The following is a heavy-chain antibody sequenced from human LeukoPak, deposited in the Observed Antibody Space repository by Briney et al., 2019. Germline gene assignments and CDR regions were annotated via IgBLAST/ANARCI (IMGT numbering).Heavy chain of an antibody. CDR1: GFTFSSYA. D-gene: IGHD6-6*01. CDR2: ISGSGGST. Sequence: PGGSLRLSCAASGFTFSSYAMSWVRQAPGKGLEWVSAISGSGGSTYYADSVKGRFTISRDNSKNTLYLQMNSLRAEDTAVYYCAKAISSFFRGYYYMDVWGKGTTVTVSS. V-gene: IGHV3-23*01. CDR3: AKAISSFFRGYYYMDV. J-gene: IGHJ6*03.